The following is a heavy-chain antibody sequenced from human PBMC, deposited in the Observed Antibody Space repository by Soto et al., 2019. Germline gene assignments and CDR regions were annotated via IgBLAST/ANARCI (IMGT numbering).Heavy chain of an antibody. CDR1: GFTVSSNY. V-gene: IGHV3-53*04. J-gene: IGHJ6*04. D-gene: IGHD2-21*01. CDR3: ARDLVVSV. Sequence: EVQLVESGGGLVQPGGSLRLSCAASGFTVSSNYMSWVRQAPGKGLEWVSVIYSGGSTYYADSVKGRFTISRHNSKNPLYLQMNSLRAEDTAVYYCARDLVVSVWGKGTTVTVSS. CDR2: IYSGGST.